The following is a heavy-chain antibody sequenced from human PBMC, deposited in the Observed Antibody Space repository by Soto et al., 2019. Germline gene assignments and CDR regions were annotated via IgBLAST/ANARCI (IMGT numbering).Heavy chain of an antibody. CDR2: IYWNDEK. CDR3: AREVYGSGSRADY. D-gene: IGHD3-10*01. CDR1: GFSLSTSGVG. J-gene: IGHJ4*02. Sequence: QITLKESGPTLVKPTQTLTLTCTFSGFSLSTSGVGVGWIRQPPGKALEWLALIYWNDEKWYRASLKSRLTIGKDTSKNQVVLTMTSMDPVDTATYYCAREVYGSGSRADYWGQGTLVTVS. V-gene: IGHV2-5*01.